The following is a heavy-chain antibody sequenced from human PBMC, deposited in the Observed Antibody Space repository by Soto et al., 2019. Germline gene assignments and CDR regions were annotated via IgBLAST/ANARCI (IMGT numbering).Heavy chain of an antibody. Sequence: PGGSLRLSCAASGFTVSSYAMSWVRQAPGKGLEWVSAISGSGGSTYYADSVKGRFTISRDNSKNTLYLQMNSLRAEDTAVYYCAKSPSRRYCSGGSCPLGYFQHWGQGTLVTVSS. CDR1: GFTVSSYA. J-gene: IGHJ1*01. CDR3: AKSPSRRYCSGGSCPLGYFQH. V-gene: IGHV3-23*01. CDR2: ISGSGGST. D-gene: IGHD2-15*01.